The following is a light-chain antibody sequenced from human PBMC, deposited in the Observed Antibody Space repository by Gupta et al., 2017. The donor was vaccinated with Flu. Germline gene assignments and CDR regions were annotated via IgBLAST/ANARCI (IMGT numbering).Light chain of an antibody. CDR3: QQRSNWPGT. V-gene: IGKV3-11*01. Sequence: EIVLPQSPATLSLSPGERATLSCRASQSVSSYLVWYQQKPGQAPRLLMYDASNRATGIPARFSGSGSGTDFTLTISSLEPEDSAVYYCQQRSNWPGTFGGGTKVEI. J-gene: IGKJ4*01. CDR1: QSVSSY. CDR2: DAS.